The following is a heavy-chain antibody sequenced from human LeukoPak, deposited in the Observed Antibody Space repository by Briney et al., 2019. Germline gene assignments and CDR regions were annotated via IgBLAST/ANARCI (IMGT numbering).Heavy chain of an antibody. CDR1: GGTFSSYA. Sequence: SVKVSCKASGGTFSSYAISWVRQAPGQGLEWMGGIIPIFGTANYAQKFQGRVTITADESTSTAYMELSSLRAEDTAVYYCATSPNSSGWPRIFDSWGQGALVTVSS. CDR2: IIPIFGTA. D-gene: IGHD6-19*01. V-gene: IGHV1-69*13. CDR3: ATSPNSSGWPRIFDS. J-gene: IGHJ4*02.